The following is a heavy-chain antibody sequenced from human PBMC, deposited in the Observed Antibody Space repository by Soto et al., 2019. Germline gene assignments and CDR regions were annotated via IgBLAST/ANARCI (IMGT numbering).Heavy chain of an antibody. D-gene: IGHD3-22*01. CDR3: ARQNQEYYDSSGYFDAFEI. CDR1: GGSISSSSYY. V-gene: IGHV4-39*01. J-gene: IGHJ3*02. Sequence: TLSLTCTVSGGSISSSSYYWGWIRQPPGKGLEWIGSIYYSGSTYYNPSLKSRVTISVDTSKNQFSLKLSSVTAADTAVYYCARQNQEYYDSSGYFDAFEIWGKGTMVTVSS. CDR2: IYYSGST.